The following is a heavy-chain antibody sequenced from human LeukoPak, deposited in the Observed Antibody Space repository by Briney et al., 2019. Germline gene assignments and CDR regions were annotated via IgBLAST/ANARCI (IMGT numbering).Heavy chain of an antibody. V-gene: IGHV1-18*01. CDR2: ISAYNGNT. CDR3: ARDNAYNWNPENWFDP. CDR1: GYTFTSYG. Sequence: GASVKVSCKASGYTFTSYGISWVRQAPGQGLEWMGWISAYNGNTNYAQKLQGRVTMTTDTSTSTAYMELSRLRSDDTAVYYCARDNAYNWNPENWFDPWGQGTLVTVSS. J-gene: IGHJ5*02. D-gene: IGHD1-20*01.